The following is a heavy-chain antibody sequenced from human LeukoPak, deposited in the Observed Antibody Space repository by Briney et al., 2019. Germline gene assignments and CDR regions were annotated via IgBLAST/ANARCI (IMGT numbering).Heavy chain of an antibody. Sequence: SETLSLTCTVSGGSISSSSYYWGWIRQPPGKGLEWIGSIYYSGSIYYNPSLKSRVTISVDTSKNQFSLKLSSVTAADTAVYYCASHFGYCSSTSCYSVGAFDIWGQGTMVTVSS. CDR2: IYYSGSI. D-gene: IGHD2-2*03. CDR3: ASHFGYCSSTSCYSVGAFDI. J-gene: IGHJ3*02. CDR1: GGSISSSSYY. V-gene: IGHV4-39*01.